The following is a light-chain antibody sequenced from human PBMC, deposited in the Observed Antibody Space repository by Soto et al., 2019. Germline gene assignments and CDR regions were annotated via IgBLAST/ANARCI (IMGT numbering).Light chain of an antibody. CDR2: ENN. CDR3: QSNDDSYQV. Sequence: NFMLTQPHSVSESPGKTVTISCTRSSGSVASNYVQWYQQRPGSAPTIVIYENNQRPSAVPDRFSGSIDRSSSSASLTISGLKPEDEADYYCQSNDDSYQVFGGGTKLTV. J-gene: IGLJ2*01. V-gene: IGLV6-57*04. CDR1: SGSVASNY.